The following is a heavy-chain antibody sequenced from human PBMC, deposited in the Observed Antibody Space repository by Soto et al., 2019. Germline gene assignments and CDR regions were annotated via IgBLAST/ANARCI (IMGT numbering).Heavy chain of an antibody. D-gene: IGHD2-8*01. CDR1: GFTFSSYA. J-gene: IGHJ4*02. Sequence: EVQLLESGGGLVQPGGSLRLSCAASGFTFSSYAMSWVRQATGKGLEWVSAISGSGGSTYYADSVKGRFTISRDNSKNTLYLQMNSLRAEDTAVYYCASPPGAYCTNGVCYTSFDYWGQGTLVTVSS. V-gene: IGHV3-23*01. CDR3: ASPPGAYCTNGVCYTSFDY. CDR2: ISGSGGST.